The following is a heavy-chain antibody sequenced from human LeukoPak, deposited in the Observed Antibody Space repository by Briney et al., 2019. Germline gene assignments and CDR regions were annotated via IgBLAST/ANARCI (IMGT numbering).Heavy chain of an antibody. D-gene: IGHD6-13*01. CDR1: GGSFSGYY. J-gene: IGHJ4*02. CDR2: INHSGST. CDR3: ARSAAGTGYDFDY. Sequence: SETLSLTCAVYGGSFSGYYWSWIRQPPGKGLEWIGEINHSGSTNYNPSLKSRVTISVDTSKNQFSLKLSSVTAADTAVYYCARSAAGTGYDFDYWGQGTLVTVSS. V-gene: IGHV4-34*01.